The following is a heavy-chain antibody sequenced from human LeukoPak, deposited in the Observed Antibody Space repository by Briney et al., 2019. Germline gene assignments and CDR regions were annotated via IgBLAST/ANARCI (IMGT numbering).Heavy chain of an antibody. J-gene: IGHJ4*02. Sequence: SETLSLTCTVSGGSISSGDYYWSWIRQPPGKGLEWIGYIYYSGSTNYNPSLKSRVTISVDASKNHFSLKLSSVTAADTAVYYCARDRSLGIIDYWGQGTLVTVSS. CDR3: ARDRSLGIIDY. CDR1: GGSISSGDYY. V-gene: IGHV4-61*03. D-gene: IGHD3-16*01. CDR2: IYYSGST.